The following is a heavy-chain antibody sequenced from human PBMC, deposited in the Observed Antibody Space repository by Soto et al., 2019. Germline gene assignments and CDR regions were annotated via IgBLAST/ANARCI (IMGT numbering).Heavy chain of an antibody. J-gene: IGHJ6*02. Sequence: TLSLTCTVSGGSISSGGYYWSWIRQHPGKGLEWIGYIYYSGSTYYNPSLKSRVTISVDTSKNQFSLKLSSVTAADTAVYYCARDTVTNTYYYYGMDVWGQGTTVTVSS. CDR3: ARDTVTNTYYYYGMDV. CDR1: GGSISSGGYY. V-gene: IGHV4-31*03. CDR2: IYYSGST. D-gene: IGHD4-17*01.